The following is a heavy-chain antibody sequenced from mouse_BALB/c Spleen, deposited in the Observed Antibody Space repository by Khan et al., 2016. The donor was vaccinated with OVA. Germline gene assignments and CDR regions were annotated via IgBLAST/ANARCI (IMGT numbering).Heavy chain of an antibody. J-gene: IGHJ4*01. Sequence: QVQLKESGPGLVAPSQSLSITCNVSGFSLTTYGVNWIRQPPGKGLEWLGVIWGDGSTNYHSALISRLSISKDNSQSQVFLILNSLHTDDTATYYCAKWGDGSTYAMDYWGQGTSVTVSA. D-gene: IGHD2-3*01. V-gene: IGHV2-3*01. CDR1: GFSLTTYG. CDR2: IWGDGST. CDR3: AKWGDGSTYAMDY.